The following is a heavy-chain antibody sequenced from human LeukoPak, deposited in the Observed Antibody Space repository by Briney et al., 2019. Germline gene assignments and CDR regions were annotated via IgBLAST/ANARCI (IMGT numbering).Heavy chain of an antibody. CDR2: IIPILGTA. CDR3: ARDSYYDGAGSYYQKLESDY. J-gene: IGHJ4*02. Sequence: ASVKVSCKATGGTFSSYARSWVRQAPGQGLEWMGGIIPILGTANYAQKFQGRVTITADESTSTAYMELSSLRSEDTAVYYCARDSYYDGAGSYYQKLESDYWGQGTLVTVSS. D-gene: IGHD3-10*01. CDR1: GGTFSSYA. V-gene: IGHV1-69*01.